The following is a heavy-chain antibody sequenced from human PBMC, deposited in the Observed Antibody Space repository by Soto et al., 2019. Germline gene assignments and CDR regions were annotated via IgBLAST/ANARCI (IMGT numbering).Heavy chain of an antibody. V-gene: IGHV3-9*01. J-gene: IGHJ6*02. CDR2: ISWNSGSI. CDR1: GFTFDDYA. CDR3: EKDNSPPRYCSSTSCYYYYYYGMDV. D-gene: IGHD2-2*01. Sequence: GGSLRLSCAASGFTFDDYAMHWVRQAPGKGLEWVSGISWNSGSIGYADSVKGRFTISRDNAKNSLYLQMNSLRAEDTAFYYCEKDNSPPRYCSSTSCYYYYYYGMDVWGQGTTVTVSS.